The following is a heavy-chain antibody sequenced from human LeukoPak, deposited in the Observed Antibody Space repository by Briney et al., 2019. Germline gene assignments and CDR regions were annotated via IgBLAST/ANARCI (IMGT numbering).Heavy chain of an antibody. D-gene: IGHD3-16*02. J-gene: IGHJ4*02. Sequence: GGSLRLSCAASGFTFSSYAMSWVRQAPGKGLEWVSAISGSGGSTYYADSVKGRFTISRDNAKNSLFLQMNSLRPEDTAVYYCASDISFRDYWGQGTLVTVSS. CDR3: ASDISFRDY. V-gene: IGHV3-23*01. CDR2: ISGSGGST. CDR1: GFTFSSYA.